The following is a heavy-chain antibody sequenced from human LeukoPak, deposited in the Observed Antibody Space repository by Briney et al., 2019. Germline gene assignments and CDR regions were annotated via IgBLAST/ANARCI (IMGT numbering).Heavy chain of an antibody. V-gene: IGHV4-30-2*01. Sequence: SQTLSLTCAVSGGSISSGGYSWSWIRQPPGKGLEWIGYIYHSGSTYYNPSLKSRVTISVDRPKNQFSLKLSSVTAADTAVYYCARDHRHRGYFDYWGQGTLVTVSS. D-gene: IGHD3-16*01. CDR3: ARDHRHRGYFDY. J-gene: IGHJ4*02. CDR2: IYHSGST. CDR1: GGSISSGGYS.